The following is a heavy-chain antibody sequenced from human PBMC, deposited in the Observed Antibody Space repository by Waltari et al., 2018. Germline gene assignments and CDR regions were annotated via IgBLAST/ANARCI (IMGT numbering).Heavy chain of an antibody. Sequence: QVQLQESGPRVVKPSETLSLTCTVSGTSIREYYWTWIRQSPGKGLEWIGFLSNTGSNRYNPSLRSRVNISEDMSKNQFSLKLSSVTAADTAVYYCARTSGAAAGKFDYWGQGTLVTVSS. V-gene: IGHV4-59*01. CDR1: GTSIREYY. CDR3: ARTSGAAAGKFDY. D-gene: IGHD6-13*01. CDR2: LSNTGSN. J-gene: IGHJ4*02.